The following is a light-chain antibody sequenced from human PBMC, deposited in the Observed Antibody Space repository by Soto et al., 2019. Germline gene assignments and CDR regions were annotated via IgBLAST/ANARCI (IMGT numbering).Light chain of an antibody. Sequence: DIQMTQSPSSVSASVGDRIIITCRASQYISTWLAWYQQKPGEAPKLLIFAASRLHGGVPSRFSSSGSATDFTLTINNLQPEDFATYYCQQADSFPLTFGGGTKVEVK. CDR3: QQADSFPLT. J-gene: IGKJ4*01. CDR1: QYISTW. V-gene: IGKV1D-12*01. CDR2: AAS.